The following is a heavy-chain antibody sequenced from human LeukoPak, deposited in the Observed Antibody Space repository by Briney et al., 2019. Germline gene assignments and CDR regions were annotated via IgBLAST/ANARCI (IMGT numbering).Heavy chain of an antibody. J-gene: IGHJ4*02. Sequence: SETLSLTCTVSGGSVSSGSYYWSWIRQPPGKGLEWIGYFHYSGSTNYNPSLKSRVTISVDPSKNQFSLKLSSVTAADTAVYYCARGVAVAGTMGDWSGFDYWGQGTLVTVSS. CDR1: GGSVSSGSYY. CDR3: ARGVAVAGTMGDWSGFDY. CDR2: FHYSGST. V-gene: IGHV4-61*01. D-gene: IGHD6-19*01.